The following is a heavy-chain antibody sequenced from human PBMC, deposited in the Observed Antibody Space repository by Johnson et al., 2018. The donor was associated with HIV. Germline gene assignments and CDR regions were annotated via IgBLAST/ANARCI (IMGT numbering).Heavy chain of an antibody. CDR1: GFTFSGYW. D-gene: IGHD6-19*01. Sequence: VQLVESGGGLVQPGGSLRLSCAASGFTFSGYWMTWVRQAPGKVLEWVANIKEDGSENYYVDSVKGRFTISRDNAKNSLYLQMRADDTAVYYCAKDLGGYSSGWYGDALDIWGQGTMVTVSS. V-gene: IGHV3-7*01. CDR3: AKDLGGYSSGWYGDALDI. CDR2: IKEDGSEN. J-gene: IGHJ3*02.